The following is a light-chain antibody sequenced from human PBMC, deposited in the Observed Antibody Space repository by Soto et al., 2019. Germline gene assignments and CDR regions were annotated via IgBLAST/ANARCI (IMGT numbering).Light chain of an antibody. Sequence: IQLNQSPSSLSASVGDRVTITCRASQGIGSYLAWYQQKQGKVPKVXMYAASSLQSGVPSRFSGSGAGTDCTRTISSLQPEDFATDYCQQSYSTTRTFGQGTKVDIK. CDR1: QGIGSY. CDR2: AAS. J-gene: IGKJ1*01. V-gene: IGKV1-39*01. CDR3: QQSYSTTRT.